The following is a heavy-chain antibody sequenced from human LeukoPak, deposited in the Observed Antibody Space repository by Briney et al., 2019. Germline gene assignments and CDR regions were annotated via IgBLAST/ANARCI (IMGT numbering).Heavy chain of an antibody. CDR2: SSWNSGSI. V-gene: IGHV3-9*01. CDR3: TKDMGQWLGNDAFDI. J-gene: IGHJ3*02. D-gene: IGHD6-19*01. Sequence: GGSLRLSCTGSGFSFDDYAMHWVRQAPGKGLEWVSGSSWNSGSIAYADSVKGRFTISRDNAKNSLYLEMNSLRLEDTALYYCTKDMGQWLGNDAFDIWGQGTMVTVSS. CDR1: GFSFDDYA.